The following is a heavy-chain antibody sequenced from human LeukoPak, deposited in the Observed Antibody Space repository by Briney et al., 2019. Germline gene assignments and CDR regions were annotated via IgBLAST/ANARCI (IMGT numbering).Heavy chain of an antibody. CDR3: ARDGGARSFTNGLNWFDP. CDR2: IFSSGNT. D-gene: IGHD2-8*01. V-gene: IGHV4-59*11. CDR1: GGSLRGQH. Sequence: PSETLSLTCLVSGGSLRGQHWNWIRQPPGKGLEWIGYIFSSGNTNSNPYLRSRLTLSLDASKNQFSLKLKSVTAADTAVYYCARDGGARSFTNGLNWFDPWGQGILVTVSS. J-gene: IGHJ5*02.